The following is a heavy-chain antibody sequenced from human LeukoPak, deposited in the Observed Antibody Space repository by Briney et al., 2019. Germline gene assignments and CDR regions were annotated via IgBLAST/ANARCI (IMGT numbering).Heavy chain of an antibody. J-gene: IGHJ6*02. CDR2: ISYDGSNK. V-gene: IGHV3-30*03. CDR3: ARSMGMVRGATPYYYYYGMDV. D-gene: IGHD3-10*01. Sequence: PGRSLRLSCAASGFTFSSYGMHWVRQAPGKGLEWVAVISYDGSNKYYADSVKGRFTISRDNSKNTLYLQMNSLRAEDTAVYYCARSMGMVRGATPYYYYYGMDVWGQGTTVTVSS. CDR1: GFTFSSYG.